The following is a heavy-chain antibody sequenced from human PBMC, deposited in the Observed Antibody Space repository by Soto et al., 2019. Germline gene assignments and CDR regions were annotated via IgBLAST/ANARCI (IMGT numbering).Heavy chain of an antibody. D-gene: IGHD3-10*01. CDR2: IYYSGST. CDR1: GGSIGTYY. V-gene: IGHV4-59*01. J-gene: IGHJ4*02. CDR3: ARGTSYYGSGSSNYNVAPFDY. Sequence: QVQLQESGPGLVRPSETLSLMCTVSGGSIGTYYWSWIRQTPGKGLEWIGYIYYSGSTKSNPSLKSRVTTSVDTSKNQFSLKLSSVTAADTAVYYCARGTSYYGSGSSNYNVAPFDYWGQGTLVTVSS.